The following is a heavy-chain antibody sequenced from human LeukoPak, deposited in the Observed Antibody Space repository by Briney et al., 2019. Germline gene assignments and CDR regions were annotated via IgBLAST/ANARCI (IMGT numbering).Heavy chain of an antibody. Sequence: GGSLRLFCAASGFNFSSYDMHWVRQATGKGLEWVSAIGTAGDTYYPGSVKGRFTISRENAKNSLYLQMNSLRAGDTAVYYCARAPGVMVALYGMDVWGQGTTVTVSS. CDR3: ARAPGVMVALYGMDV. D-gene: IGHD3-16*02. CDR1: GFNFSSYD. J-gene: IGHJ6*02. V-gene: IGHV3-13*01. CDR2: IGTAGDT.